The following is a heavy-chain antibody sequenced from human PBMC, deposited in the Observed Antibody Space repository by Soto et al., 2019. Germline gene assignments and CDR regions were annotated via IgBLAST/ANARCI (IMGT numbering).Heavy chain of an antibody. V-gene: IGHV4-31*03. D-gene: IGHD2-21*01. CDR3: ARLRIATNNYKWFDP. CDR1: GAALNSGNYY. CDR2: IYVTGAV. J-gene: IGHJ5*02. Sequence: PSETLSLTCSVPGAALNSGNYYWRWIRQVPGKGLEWIGHIYVTGAVDYNPSLRDRITISQDTSERQFSLNLRLVTAADTAVYYCARLRIATNNYKWFDPWGQGTLVTV.